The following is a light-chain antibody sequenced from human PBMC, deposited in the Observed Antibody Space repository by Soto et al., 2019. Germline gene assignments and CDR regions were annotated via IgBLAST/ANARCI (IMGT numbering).Light chain of an antibody. CDR3: SSYAGSNNFVG. V-gene: IGLV2-8*02. CDR1: SSDVATYNY. CDR2: EVT. J-gene: IGLJ1*01. Sequence: QSALTQPPSASKSPGQSVTISCTGTSSDVATYNYVSWYQQHPGKAPKLIIYEVTKRPSGVPDRFSGSKSGNTASLTVSGLQAEDEADYYRSSYAGSNNFVGFGTGTKVTVL.